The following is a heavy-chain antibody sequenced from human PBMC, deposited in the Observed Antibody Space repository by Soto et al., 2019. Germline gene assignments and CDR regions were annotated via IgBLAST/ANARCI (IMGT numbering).Heavy chain of an antibody. CDR1: GGTFSSYA. CDR3: ARDATPYDYVGGSYRYVLDY. Sequence: QVQLVQSGAEVKKPGSSVKVSCKASGGTFSSYAISWVRQAPGQGLEWMGVIIPIFGTANYAQKFQGRVTITADESTSTAYMELSSLRCEDTAVYYCARDATPYDYVGGSYRYVLDYWGQGTLVTVSS. V-gene: IGHV1-69*01. D-gene: IGHD3-16*02. J-gene: IGHJ4*02. CDR2: IIPIFGTA.